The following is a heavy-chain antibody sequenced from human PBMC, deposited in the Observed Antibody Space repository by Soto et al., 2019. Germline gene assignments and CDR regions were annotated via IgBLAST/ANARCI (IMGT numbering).Heavy chain of an antibody. J-gene: IGHJ6*02. D-gene: IGHD4-17*01. CDR3: ARPAATVIFYSGMDV. CDR2: ISFDGSNE. CDR1: GFTFSDYA. V-gene: IGHV3-30-3*01. Sequence: GGSLRLSCAASGFTFSDYAMHWVRQAPGKGLEWVAIISFDGSNEHHADSVRGRFTISRDNSENTLYLQMNSLRADDTAVYYCARPAATVIFYSGMDVWGQGTTVTGS.